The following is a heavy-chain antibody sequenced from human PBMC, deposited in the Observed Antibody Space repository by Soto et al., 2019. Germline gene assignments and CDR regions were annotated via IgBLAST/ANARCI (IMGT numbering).Heavy chain of an antibody. CDR1: GGSISSYY. D-gene: IGHD2-2*01. CDR3: ARERSGYCSSTSCPYYGMDV. V-gene: IGHV4-59*01. Sequence: SDTLSLTCTVSGGSISSYYWSWIRQPPGKGLEWIGYIYYSGSTNYNPSLKSRVTISVDTSKNQFSLKLSSVTAADTAVYYCARERSGYCSSTSCPYYGMDVWGQGTTVNVSS. CDR2: IYYSGST. J-gene: IGHJ6*02.